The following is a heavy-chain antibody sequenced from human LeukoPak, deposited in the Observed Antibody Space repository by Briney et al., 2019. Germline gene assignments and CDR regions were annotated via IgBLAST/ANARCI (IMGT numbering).Heavy chain of an antibody. Sequence: GGSLRLSCAASGFTFSAYSMNWVRQAPGKGLEWISYIGISSGNTKYADSVKGRFTISGGKAKNSLYLQMNSLRVEDTAVYYCARDYKYAFDNWGQGTLVTVSS. CDR3: ARDYKYAFDN. V-gene: IGHV3-48*01. J-gene: IGHJ4*02. CDR1: GFTFSAYS. D-gene: IGHD5-24*01. CDR2: IGISSGNT.